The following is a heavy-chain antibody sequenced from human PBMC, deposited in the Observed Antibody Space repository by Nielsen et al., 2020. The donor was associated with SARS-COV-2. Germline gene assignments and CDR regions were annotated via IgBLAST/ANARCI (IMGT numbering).Heavy chain of an antibody. J-gene: IGHJ5*02. Sequence: SETLSLTCAVYGGSFSGYYWSWIRQPPGKGLEWIGEINHSGSTNYNPSLKSRVTILVDTSKNQFSLKLSSVTAADTAVYYCARGAIAAAGTSWFDPWGQGTLVTVSS. CDR2: INHSGST. CDR3: ARGAIAAAGTSWFDP. CDR1: GGSFSGYY. V-gene: IGHV4-34*01. D-gene: IGHD6-13*01.